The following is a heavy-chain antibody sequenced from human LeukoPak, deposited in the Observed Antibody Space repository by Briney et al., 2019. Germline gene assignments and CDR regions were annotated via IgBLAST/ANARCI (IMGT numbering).Heavy chain of an antibody. CDR3: ARALADPDIVVVPAAIHFDY. CDR1: RFTFSDYY. V-gene: IGHV3-11*04. D-gene: IGHD2-2*02. J-gene: IGHJ4*02. CDR2: ISSSGSTI. Sequence: GRSLRLSCAASRFTFSDYYMSWIRQAPGKGLEWVSYISSSGSTIYYADSVKGRFTISRDNAKNSLYLQMNSLRAEDTAVYYCARALADPDIVVVPAAIHFDYWGQGTLVTVSS.